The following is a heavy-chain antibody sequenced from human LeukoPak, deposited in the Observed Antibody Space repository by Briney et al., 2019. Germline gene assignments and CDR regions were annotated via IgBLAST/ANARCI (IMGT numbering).Heavy chain of an antibody. CDR3: ARDEVTFGGVIGDYYYYMDV. D-gene: IGHD3-16*02. V-gene: IGHV1-18*04. Sequence: ASVKVSCKASGYTFTGYYMHWVRQAPGQGLEWMGWISAYNGNTNYAQKLQGRVTMTTDTSTSTAYMELRSLRSDDTAVYYCARDEVTFGGVIGDYYYYMDVWGKGTTVTVSS. CDR2: ISAYNGNT. J-gene: IGHJ6*03. CDR1: GYTFTGYY.